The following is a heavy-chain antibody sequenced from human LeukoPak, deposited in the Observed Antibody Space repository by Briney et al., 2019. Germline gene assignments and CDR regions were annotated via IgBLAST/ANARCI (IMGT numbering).Heavy chain of an antibody. CDR2: MSYDGRDE. CDR3: ARSLFHLRGDDY. D-gene: IGHD3-10*02. J-gene: IGHJ4*02. Sequence: GGSLRLSCAASGFTFSNYAMHWVRQAPGKGLEWLTAMSYDGRDEYYADSVKGRFTISRDTSNNTVYLQMNNLRTEDTALYYCARSLFHLRGDDYWGQRTLVTVSS. V-gene: IGHV3-30*01. CDR1: GFTFSNYA.